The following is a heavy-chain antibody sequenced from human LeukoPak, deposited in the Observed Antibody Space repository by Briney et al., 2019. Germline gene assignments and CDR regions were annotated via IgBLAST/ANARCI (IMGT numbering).Heavy chain of an antibody. Sequence: ASVKVSCKASGYTFTSYYMHWVRQAPGQGLEWMGIINPSGGSTSYAQKFQGRVTMTRDMSTSTVYMELSSLRSEDTAVYYCARGGRGLYYMDVWGKGTTVTISS. J-gene: IGHJ6*03. D-gene: IGHD1-26*01. CDR1: GYTFTSYY. CDR2: INPSGGST. V-gene: IGHV1-46*01. CDR3: ARGGRGLYYMDV.